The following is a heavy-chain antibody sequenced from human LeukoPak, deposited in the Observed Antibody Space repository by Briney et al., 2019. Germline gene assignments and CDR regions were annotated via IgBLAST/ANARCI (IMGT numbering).Heavy chain of an antibody. D-gene: IGHD2-15*01. Sequence: ASVKVSCKASGYTFTSYGISWVRQAPGQGLEWMGWISAYNGNTNYAQKLQGRVTMTTDTSTSTAYMELRSLRSDDTAVYYCAATPGCSGGICYLVWFDPWGQGTLVTVSS. V-gene: IGHV1-18*01. CDR1: GYTFTSYG. J-gene: IGHJ5*02. CDR3: AATPGCSGGICYLVWFDP. CDR2: ISAYNGNT.